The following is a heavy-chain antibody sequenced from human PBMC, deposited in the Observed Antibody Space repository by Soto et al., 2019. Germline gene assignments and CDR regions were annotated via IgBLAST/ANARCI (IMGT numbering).Heavy chain of an antibody. Sequence: QVQLVQSGAEVTKPGASVKVSCKASGYMFSAFYIHWVRQAPGQGLEWMGWVNPNNGGTHSAEKFQGRVTMTRDTTISTAYLELTNLRSDDSATYYCAMEQWLAPHLDYWGQGALVSVSS. CDR3: AMEQWLAPHLDY. CDR2: VNPNNGGT. D-gene: IGHD6-19*01. J-gene: IGHJ4*02. V-gene: IGHV1-2*02. CDR1: GYMFSAFY.